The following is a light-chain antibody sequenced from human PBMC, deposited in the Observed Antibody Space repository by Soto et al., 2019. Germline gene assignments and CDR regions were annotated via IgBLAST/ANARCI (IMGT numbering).Light chain of an antibody. CDR1: MRDVGAYNL. Sequence: QSARTQPASVSGSPGQSITISCAGTMRDVGAYNLVSWYQQHPGRAPQLIIYEFRNRPSGISFRFSGSKSGNTASLTISGLQAEDEADYYCSSYTSKSSLIFGGGTKLTVL. J-gene: IGLJ2*01. CDR3: SSYTSKSSLI. CDR2: EFR. V-gene: IGLV2-14*01.